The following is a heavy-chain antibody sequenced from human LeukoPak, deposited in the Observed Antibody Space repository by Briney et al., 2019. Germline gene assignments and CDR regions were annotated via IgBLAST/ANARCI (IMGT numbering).Heavy chain of an antibody. J-gene: IGHJ4*02. CDR3: ARCEQRCEDGEFDY. D-gene: IGHD5-24*01. CDR2: IIPIFGTA. Sequence: ASVKVSCKASGGTFSSYAISWVRQAPGQGLEWMGGIIPIFGTANYAQKFQGRVTITADESTSTAYMELSSLRSEDTAVYYCARCEQRCEDGEFDYWGQGTLVTVSS. V-gene: IGHV1-69*13. CDR1: GGTFSSYA.